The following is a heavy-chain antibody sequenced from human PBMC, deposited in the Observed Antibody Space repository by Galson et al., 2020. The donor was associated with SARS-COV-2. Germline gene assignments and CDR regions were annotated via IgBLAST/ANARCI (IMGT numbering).Heavy chain of an antibody. CDR3: ARERLEY. Sequence: GESLKISCAASGFPLRSYTMNWVRQAPVKGLELVAYIRSSSGTIYYADSVKGRFTISRDNAKNSLYLQLNSLRVEDTAVYYCARERLEYWGQGTLVTVSS. V-gene: IGHV3-48*04. CDR1: GFPLRSYT. CDR2: IRSSSGTI. D-gene: IGHD1-1*01. J-gene: IGHJ4*02.